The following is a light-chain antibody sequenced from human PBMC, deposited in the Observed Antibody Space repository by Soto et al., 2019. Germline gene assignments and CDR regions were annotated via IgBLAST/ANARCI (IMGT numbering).Light chain of an antibody. CDR2: KTS. Sequence: DIQMTQSPSSLSASVGHRVTITCRASQGIDNYLAWYQQKPGKAPKLLIYKTSILENGVPSRFSGSGSGTEFTLSISSLQPDDFATYYCHQYNSYWTFGQGTKVDIK. CDR1: QGIDNY. J-gene: IGKJ1*01. V-gene: IGKV1-5*03. CDR3: HQYNSYWT.